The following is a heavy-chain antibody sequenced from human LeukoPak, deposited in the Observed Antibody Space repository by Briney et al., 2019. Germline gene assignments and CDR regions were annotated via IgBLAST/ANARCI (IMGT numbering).Heavy chain of an antibody. CDR2: ISSSGSTI. Sequence: GGSLRLSCAASGFTFSSYEMNWVRQAPGKGLEWVSYISSSGSTIYYADSVKGRFTISRDNAKNSLYLQMNSLRAEDTAVYYCASPLDYYDSSGYYFRAFDIWGQGTMVTVSS. D-gene: IGHD3-22*01. CDR1: GFTFSSYE. CDR3: ASPLDYYDSSGYYFRAFDI. V-gene: IGHV3-48*03. J-gene: IGHJ3*02.